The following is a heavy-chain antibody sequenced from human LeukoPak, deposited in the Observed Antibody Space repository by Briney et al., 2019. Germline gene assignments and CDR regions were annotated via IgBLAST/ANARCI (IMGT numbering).Heavy chain of an antibody. CDR3: ARDKNLYYDSSGYYPTRFDY. Sequence: GGSLRLSCAASGFTFSDYYMSCIRQAPGKGLEWVSYISSSSSYTNYADSVKGRFTISRDNAKNSLYLQMNSLRAEDTAVYYCARDKNLYYDSSGYYPTRFDYWGQGTLVTVSS. J-gene: IGHJ4*02. CDR1: GFTFSDYY. CDR2: ISSSSSYT. V-gene: IGHV3-11*05. D-gene: IGHD3-22*01.